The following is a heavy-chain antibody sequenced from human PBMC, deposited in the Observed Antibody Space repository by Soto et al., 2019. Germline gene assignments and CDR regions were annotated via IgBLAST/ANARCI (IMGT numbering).Heavy chain of an antibody. CDR3: VREYGGSLVNPLAY. J-gene: IGHJ4*02. Sequence: GGSLRLSYSASGFMYSRYAMTWVRQALGKGLEWVSTITDSGGSTYYADSVKGRFTVSRDNSKDTLYLQMNSLRAEDTAIYYYVREYGGSLVNPLAYWGRGTLVTVSS. CDR1: GFMYSRYA. D-gene: IGHD3-10*01. V-gene: IGHV3-23*01. CDR2: ITDSGGST.